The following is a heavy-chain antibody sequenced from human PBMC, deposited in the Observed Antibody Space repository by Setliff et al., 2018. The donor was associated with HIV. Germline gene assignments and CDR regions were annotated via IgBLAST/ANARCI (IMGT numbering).Heavy chain of an antibody. Sequence: SETLSLTCAVSGYSFSGGYYWGWIRQPPGKGLEWIGSIYHSGSTYYNPSLKSRVTISVDTSKNQFSLKLSSVTAADTAVYYCARGPYCGGDCYSSYYYGMDVWGQGTTVTVSS. CDR3: ARGPYCGGDCYSSYYYGMDV. V-gene: IGHV4-38-2*01. D-gene: IGHD2-21*02. J-gene: IGHJ6*02. CDR2: IYHSGST. CDR1: GYSFSGGYY.